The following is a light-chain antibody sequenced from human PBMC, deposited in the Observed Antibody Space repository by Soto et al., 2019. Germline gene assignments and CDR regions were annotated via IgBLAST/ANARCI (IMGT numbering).Light chain of an antibody. CDR3: QPYNNWPLT. Sequence: EIVLTQSPATLSVSPGGRATLSCRASQSVSSNLAWYQQKPGQAPRLLIYGASTRATDIPARFSGSGSGTEFTLTISSLQSEVFAVYYCQPYNNWPLTFGGGTKVEIK. V-gene: IGKV3-15*01. CDR1: QSVSSN. J-gene: IGKJ4*01. CDR2: GAS.